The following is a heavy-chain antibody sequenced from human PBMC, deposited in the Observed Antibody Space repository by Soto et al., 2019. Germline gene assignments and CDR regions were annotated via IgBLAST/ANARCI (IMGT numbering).Heavy chain of an antibody. CDR3: GRGRSGQIVVFY. Sequence: ASVKVSCKASGYTFTGHYIHWVRQAPEQGPEWMGEIGPETGATRYAQKFQGRVTMTRDMSITTVYMELNNLSPDDTAIYYCGRGRSGQIVVFYWGQGTPVTVSS. V-gene: IGHV1-2*02. CDR1: GYTFTGHY. J-gene: IGHJ4*02. CDR2: IGPETGAT. D-gene: IGHD1-26*01.